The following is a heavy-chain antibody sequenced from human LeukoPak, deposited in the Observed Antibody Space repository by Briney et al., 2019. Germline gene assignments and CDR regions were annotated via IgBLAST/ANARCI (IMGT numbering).Heavy chain of an antibody. J-gene: IGHJ4*02. Sequence: PGGSLRLSCAASGFTFNNYGMHWVRQAPGKGLEWVAVSWFDGSNKYYTDSVKGRFTISRDNSKNTLYLQMNSLRAEDTAVYYCARDRGLYSGYDLSYFDYWGQGTLVTVSS. CDR1: GFTFNNYG. V-gene: IGHV3-33*01. CDR2: SWFDGSNK. D-gene: IGHD5-12*01. CDR3: ARDRGLYSGYDLSYFDY.